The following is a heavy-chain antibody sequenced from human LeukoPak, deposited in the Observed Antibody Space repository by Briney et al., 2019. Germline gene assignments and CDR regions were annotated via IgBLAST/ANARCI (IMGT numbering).Heavy chain of an antibody. CDR2: ISSNGGST. CDR1: GFTFSSYA. J-gene: IGHJ4*02. Sequence: GGSLRLSCSASGFTFSSYAMHWVRQAPGKGLEYVSAISSNGGSTYYADSVKGRFTISRDNSKNTLYLQMNSLRAEDTAVYYCAKDHYYDSSGYFDYWGQGTLVTVSS. D-gene: IGHD3-22*01. V-gene: IGHV3-64*04. CDR3: AKDHYYDSSGYFDY.